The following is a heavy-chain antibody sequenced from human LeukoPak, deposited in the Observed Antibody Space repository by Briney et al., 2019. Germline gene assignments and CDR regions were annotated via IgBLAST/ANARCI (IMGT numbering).Heavy chain of an antibody. V-gene: IGHV1-69*05. J-gene: IGHJ5*02. CDR2: IIPIFGTA. CDR1: GGTFSGYA. CDR3: ARIMRAAAGTGWFDP. D-gene: IGHD6-13*01. Sequence: ASVKVSCKASGGTFSGYAISWVRQAPGQGLEWMGGIIPIFGTANYAQKFQGRVTITTDESTSTAYMELSSLRSEDTAVYYCARIMRAAAGTGWFDPWGQGTLVTVSS.